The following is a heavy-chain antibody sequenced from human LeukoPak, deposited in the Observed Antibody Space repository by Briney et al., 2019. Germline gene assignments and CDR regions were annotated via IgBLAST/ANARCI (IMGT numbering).Heavy chain of an antibody. CDR1: GDSVSSNSAA. Sequence: SQTLSLTCAISGDSVSSNSAAWNWIRQSPSRGLEWLGRTCYRSKWSNDYALSVKGRITINPDTAKNQFSLQLKYVTPEDTAVYYCARIVGQQRDSWGQGTLVTVSS. CDR3: ARIVGQQRDS. CDR2: TCYRSKWSN. J-gene: IGHJ4*02. D-gene: IGHD6-13*01. V-gene: IGHV6-1*01.